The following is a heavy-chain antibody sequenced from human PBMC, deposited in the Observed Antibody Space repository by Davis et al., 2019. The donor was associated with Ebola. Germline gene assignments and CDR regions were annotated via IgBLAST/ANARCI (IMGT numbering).Heavy chain of an antibody. Sequence: GGSLRLSCAASGFTFSSQTMNWVRQAPGKGLEWISYISSGSSTIYYADSVKGRFTISRDNAKNSLFLQMNSLRAEDTALYYCASGDGRGNSYDMDVWGQGTTVTVSS. J-gene: IGHJ6*02. CDR3: ASGDGRGNSYDMDV. D-gene: IGHD4-23*01. CDR2: ISSGSSTI. V-gene: IGHV3-48*04. CDR1: GFTFSSQT.